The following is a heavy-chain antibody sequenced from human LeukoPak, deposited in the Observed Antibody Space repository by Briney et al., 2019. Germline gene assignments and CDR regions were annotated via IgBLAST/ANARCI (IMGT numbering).Heavy chain of an antibody. CDR1: GGSISSGGYS. CDR3: ARSKAHLSTSWYGTWFDP. D-gene: IGHD2-2*01. J-gene: IGHJ5*02. V-gene: IGHV4-30-2*01. Sequence: PSQTLFLTCAVSGGSISSGGYSWSWIRQPPGKGLEWIGYIYHSGSTYYNPSLKSRVTISVDRSKNQFSLKLSSVTAADTAVYYCARSKAHLSTSWYGTWFDPWGQGTLVTVSS. CDR2: IYHSGST.